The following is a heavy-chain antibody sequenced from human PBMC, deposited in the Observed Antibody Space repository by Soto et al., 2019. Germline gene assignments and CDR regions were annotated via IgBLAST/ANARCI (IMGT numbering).Heavy chain of an antibody. Sequence: PGESVKVSCNGSGYSFTNYWIAWVRQMPGKGLEWMGIIYPGDSDTRYSPSFHGQVTISADTSIGTAYLQWSSLVATNSAMYYGASPTLCLGSSTGEYYGMNVWGQGTTVTVCS. V-gene: IGHV5-51*01. J-gene: IGHJ6*02. CDR3: ASPTLCLGSSTGEYYGMNV. CDR1: GYSFTNYW. CDR2: IYPGDSDT. D-gene: IGHD2-2*01.